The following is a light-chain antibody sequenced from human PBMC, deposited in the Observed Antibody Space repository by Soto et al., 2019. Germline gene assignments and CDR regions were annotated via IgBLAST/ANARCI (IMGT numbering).Light chain of an antibody. V-gene: IGKV1-39*01. Sequence: IQITQSPSSLSASFGDRVTITCRASQGISSYLNWYQQKPGKAPKLLIYAASSLQSGVPSRFSGSGSGTDFTLTISSLQPEDFATYYCQQSYSTPQTFGQGSKVDIK. CDR2: AAS. CDR1: QGISSY. J-gene: IGKJ1*01. CDR3: QQSYSTPQT.